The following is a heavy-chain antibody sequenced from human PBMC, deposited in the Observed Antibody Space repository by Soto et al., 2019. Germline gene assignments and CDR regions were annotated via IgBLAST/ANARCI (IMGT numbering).Heavy chain of an antibody. CDR2: INPNSGGT. J-gene: IGHJ6*02. Sequence: ASVKVSCKASGYTFTGYYMHWVRQAPGQGLEWMGWINPNSGGTNYAQKFQGWVTMTRDTSISTAYMELSRLRSDDTAVYYCARGPWGMMLDYGMDVWGQGTTVTVSS. D-gene: IGHD2-8*01. V-gene: IGHV1-2*04. CDR1: GYTFTGYY. CDR3: ARGPWGMMLDYGMDV.